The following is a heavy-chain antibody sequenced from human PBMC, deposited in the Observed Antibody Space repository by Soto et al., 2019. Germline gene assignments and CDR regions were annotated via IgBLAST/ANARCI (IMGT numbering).Heavy chain of an antibody. D-gene: IGHD6-6*01. CDR2: IYHSGST. J-gene: IGHJ6*02. Sequence: SETLSLTCAVSGYSISSGYYWGWIRQPPGKGLEWIGSIYHSGSTYYNPSLKSRVTISVDTSKNQFSLKLSSVTAADTAVYYCARDLRADSAARRTLTVFYYGMDVWGQGTTVTVSS. CDR1: GYSISSGYY. CDR3: ARDLRADSAARRTLTVFYYGMDV. V-gene: IGHV4-38-2*02.